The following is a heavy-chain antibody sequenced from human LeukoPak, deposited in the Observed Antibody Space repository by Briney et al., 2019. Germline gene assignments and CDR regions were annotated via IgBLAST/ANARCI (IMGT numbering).Heavy chain of an antibody. V-gene: IGHV3-23*01. CDR1: GFTFSTYG. J-gene: IGHJ6*03. Sequence: GGSLRLSCVASGFTFSTYGMRWVRQAPGKGLEWVSAISGSGGSTYYADSVKGRFTISRDNSKNTLYLQMNSLRAEDTAVYYCAKDGGEYYDILTGYYPRLYYMDVWGKGTTVTISS. D-gene: IGHD3-9*01. CDR3: AKDGGEYYDILTGYYPRLYYMDV. CDR2: ISGSGGST.